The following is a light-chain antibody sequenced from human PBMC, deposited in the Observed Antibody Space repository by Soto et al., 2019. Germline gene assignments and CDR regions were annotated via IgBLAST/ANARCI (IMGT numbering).Light chain of an antibody. CDR2: GAS. CDR3: QQYYEWPRT. Sequence: EIVMTQSPATLSVSPGERATLSCRASQSVSSNLAWYQQKPGQAPRLLIYGASTRAAGIPARFSGGGSGTEFTLSISSLQSEDFAVYYCQQYYEWPRTFGQGTKVDIK. J-gene: IGKJ1*01. CDR1: QSVSSN. V-gene: IGKV3-15*01.